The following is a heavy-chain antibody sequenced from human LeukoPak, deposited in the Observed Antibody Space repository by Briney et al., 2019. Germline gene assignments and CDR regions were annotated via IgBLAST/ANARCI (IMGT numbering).Heavy chain of an antibody. J-gene: IGHJ5*02. D-gene: IGHD3-10*01. Sequence: GASVKVSCKASGYTFTCYYMHWVRQAPGQGLEWMGWINPNSGGTNYAQKFQGRVTMTRDTSISTAYMELSRLRSDDTAVYYCAGLWFGESNWFDPWGQGTLVTVSS. CDR1: GYTFTCYY. CDR2: INPNSGGT. V-gene: IGHV1-2*02. CDR3: AGLWFGESNWFDP.